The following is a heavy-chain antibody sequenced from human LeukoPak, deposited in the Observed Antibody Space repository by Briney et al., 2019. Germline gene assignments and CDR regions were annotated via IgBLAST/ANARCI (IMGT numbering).Heavy chain of an antibody. V-gene: IGHV3-21*01. CDR3: ARGGGYSSSWYRFPRGSYFDY. D-gene: IGHD6-13*01. Sequence: GGSLRLSCAASGFSFSSYTMSWVRQAPGEGMAWVSSISASSTYIYYADSVKGRFTISRDNAKNSLYLQMNSLRAEDTAVYYCARGGGYSSSWYRFPRGSYFDYWGQGTLVTVSS. CDR2: ISASSTYI. CDR1: GFSFSSYT. J-gene: IGHJ4*02.